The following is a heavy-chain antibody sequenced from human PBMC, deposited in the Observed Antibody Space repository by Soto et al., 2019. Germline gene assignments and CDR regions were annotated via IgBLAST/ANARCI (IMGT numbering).Heavy chain of an antibody. CDR2: IKSKTDGGTT. D-gene: IGHD6-13*01. CDR1: GLTFSTAW. J-gene: IGHJ5*02. Sequence: EVQLVESGGGLVKPGGSLSLSCAASGLTFSTAWMSWVRQAPGKGLEWVGRIKSKTDGGTTDYAAPVKGRFTISRDDSKNTLYLQMNSLKTEDTAVYYCTTDALVTNWFDPWGQGTLVTVSS. V-gene: IGHV3-15*01. CDR3: TTDALVTNWFDP.